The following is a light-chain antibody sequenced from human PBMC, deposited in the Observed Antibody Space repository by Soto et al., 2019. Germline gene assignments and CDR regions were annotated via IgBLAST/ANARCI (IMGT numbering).Light chain of an antibody. CDR1: QSVSSN. J-gene: IGKJ2*01. V-gene: IGKV3-15*01. Sequence: EIVMTQSPATLSVSPGERATLSCRASQSVSSNLAWYQKKPGQAPRLLIYGASTRATGIPARFSGSGSGTEFTLTISGLQSEDFAVYYCQQYNNWPPYTCGQGSKLEIK. CDR3: QQYNNWPPYT. CDR2: GAS.